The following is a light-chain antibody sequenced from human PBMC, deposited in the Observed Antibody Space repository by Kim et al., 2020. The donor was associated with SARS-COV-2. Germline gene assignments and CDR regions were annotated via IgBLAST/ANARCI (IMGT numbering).Light chain of an antibody. CDR2: AAS. J-gene: IGKJ1*01. CDR3: QKYNSAPWT. Sequence: ASVGDRATITCRTSQDIAKSLAWYQQKPGKVPQVLIYAASTLQSGVPSRFSGSGSGTEFTLTIGSLQTEDVATYYCQKYNSAPWTFGPGTKVDIK. CDR1: QDIAKS. V-gene: IGKV1-27*01.